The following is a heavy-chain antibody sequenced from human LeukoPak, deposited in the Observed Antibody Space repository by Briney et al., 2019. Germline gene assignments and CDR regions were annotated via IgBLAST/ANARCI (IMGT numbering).Heavy chain of an antibody. Sequence: GGSLRLSCAASGFSFSSYWMSWVRQAPGKGLEWVANIKEDGSEKNYVDSVKGRFTISRDNAKNSLYLQMNSLRAGDTAVYYCARKDSSPRTFDYWGQGTLVTVSS. J-gene: IGHJ4*02. V-gene: IGHV3-7*01. CDR1: GFSFSSYW. CDR2: IKEDGSEK. D-gene: IGHD3-22*01. CDR3: ARKDSSPRTFDY.